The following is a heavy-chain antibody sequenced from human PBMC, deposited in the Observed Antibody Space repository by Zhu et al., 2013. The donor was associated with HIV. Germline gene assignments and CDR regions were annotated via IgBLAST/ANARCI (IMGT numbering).Heavy chain of an antibody. Sequence: QVQLVQSGAEVKKPGSSVKVSCKASGGTFSSYAISWVRQAPGQGLEWMGGIIPIFGTANYAQKFQGRVTITADKSTSTAYMELSSLRSEDTAVYYCASKKPLILFGAPVVVVAAIGDYYYYYGMDGLGPKGPTVTVSS. CDR2: IIPIFGTA. CDR1: GGTFSSYA. V-gene: IGHV1-69*06. J-gene: IGHJ6*02. D-gene: IGHD2-15*01. CDR3: ASKKPLILFGAPVVVVAAIGDYYYYYGMDG.